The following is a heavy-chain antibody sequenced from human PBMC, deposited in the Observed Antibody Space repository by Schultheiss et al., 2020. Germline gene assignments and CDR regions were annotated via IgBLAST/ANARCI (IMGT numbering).Heavy chain of an antibody. J-gene: IGHJ6*02. CDR3: AREESGMDV. Sequence: SETLSLTCTVSGGSISSSSYYWGWIRQPPGKGLEWIGEISHSGSTNYNPSLKSRVTISVDTSKNQFSLKLSSVTAADTAVYYCAREESGMDVWGQGTTVTVSS. V-gene: IGHV4-39*07. D-gene: IGHD5-24*01. CDR1: GGSISSSSYY. CDR2: ISHSGST.